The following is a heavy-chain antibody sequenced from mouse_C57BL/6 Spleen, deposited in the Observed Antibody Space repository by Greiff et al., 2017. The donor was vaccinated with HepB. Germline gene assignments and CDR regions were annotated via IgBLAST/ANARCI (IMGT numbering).Heavy chain of an antibody. CDR1: GYTFTDYE. Sequence: VKLQESGAELVRPGASVTLSCKASGYTFTDYEMHWVKQTPVHGLEWIGAIDPETGGTAYNQKFKGKAILTADKSSSTAYMELRSLTSEDSAVYYCTRYSNHWYFDVWGTGTTVTVSS. CDR3: TRYSNHWYFDV. D-gene: IGHD2-5*01. CDR2: IDPETGGT. J-gene: IGHJ1*03. V-gene: IGHV1-15*01.